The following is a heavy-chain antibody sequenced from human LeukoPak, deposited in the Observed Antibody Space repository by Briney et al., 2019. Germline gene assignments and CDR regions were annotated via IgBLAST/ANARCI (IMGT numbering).Heavy chain of an antibody. CDR2: ISANGVGT. V-gene: IGHV3-23*01. J-gene: IGHJ4*02. D-gene: IGHD2-8*01. Sequence: GGSLRLSCAASGSTFSSYGMSWVRQAPGKGLEWVSAISANGVGTHYADSVKGRFTISRDNSKDMVYLQMNSLRAEDTAVYNCARQLGYCSNGDCYFDYWGQGSLVTVSS. CDR3: ARQLGYCSNGDCYFDY. CDR1: GSTFSSYG.